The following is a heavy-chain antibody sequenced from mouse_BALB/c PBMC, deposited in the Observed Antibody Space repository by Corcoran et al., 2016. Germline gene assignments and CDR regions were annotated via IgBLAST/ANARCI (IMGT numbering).Heavy chain of an antibody. CDR1: GYTFTSYW. CDR2: INPSTGYT. J-gene: IGHJ1*01. Sequence: QVQLQQSGAELAKPGASVKMSCKASGYTFTSYWMHWVKQRPGQGLEWIGYINPSTGYTEYNQKFKDKATLTADKSSSTAYMQLSSLTSEDSAVYYCARSGGNGYFDVWGAGTTVTVSS. V-gene: IGHV1-7*01. CDR3: ARSGGNGYFDV. D-gene: IGHD1-1*02.